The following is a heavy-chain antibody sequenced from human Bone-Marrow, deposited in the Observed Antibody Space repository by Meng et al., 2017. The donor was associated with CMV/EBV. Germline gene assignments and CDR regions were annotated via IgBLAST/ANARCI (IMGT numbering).Heavy chain of an antibody. J-gene: IGHJ6*02. V-gene: IGHV4-34*01. CDR3: ARNSGSGRSSKRVYYGMDV. CDR1: GGSFSGYY. CDR2: INHSGST. Sequence: SETLSLTCAVYGGSFSGYYWSWIRQPPGKGLEWIGEINHSGSTNYNPSLKSRVTISVDTSKNQFSLKLSSVTAADTAVYYCARNSGSGRSSKRVYYGMDVWGQGTTVTVSS. D-gene: IGHD3-10*01.